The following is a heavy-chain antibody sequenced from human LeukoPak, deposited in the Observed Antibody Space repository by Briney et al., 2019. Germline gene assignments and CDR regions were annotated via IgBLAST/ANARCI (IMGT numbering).Heavy chain of an antibody. J-gene: IGHJ4*02. Sequence: PGGSLRLSCAASGFTFSSYSMNWVRQAPGKGLEWVSYISSSSSTIYYADSVKGRFTISRDNAKNSLYLQMNSLRAEDTAVYYCAGTYGSGSLRADYWGQRTLVTVSS. CDR1: GFTFSSYS. V-gene: IGHV3-48*04. CDR2: ISSSSSTI. D-gene: IGHD3-10*01. CDR3: AGTYGSGSLRADY.